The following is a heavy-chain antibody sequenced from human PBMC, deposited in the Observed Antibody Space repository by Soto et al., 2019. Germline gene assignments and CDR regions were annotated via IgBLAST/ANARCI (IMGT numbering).Heavy chain of an antibody. J-gene: IGHJ6*02. CDR3: AREGHIVATMVYYYYYGMDV. V-gene: IGHV1-2*02. CDR2: INPNSGGT. Sequence: ASVKVSCKASGYTFTGYYMHGVRQAPGQGLEWMGWINPNSGGTNYAQKFQGRVTMTRDTSISTAYMELSRLRSDDTAVYYCAREGHIVATMVYYYYYGMDVWGQGTTVTVSS. D-gene: IGHD5-12*01. CDR1: GYTFTGYY.